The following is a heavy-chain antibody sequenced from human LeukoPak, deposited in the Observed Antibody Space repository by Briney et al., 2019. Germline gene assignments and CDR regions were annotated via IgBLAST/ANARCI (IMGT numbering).Heavy chain of an antibody. CDR1: GFTFSSYS. CDR2: ISSSSSTI. J-gene: IGHJ4*02. CDR3: XXXVAATRLWFDY. D-gene: IGHD2-15*01. Sequence: GGSLRLSCAASGFTFSSYSMNWVRQAPGKGLEWVSYISSSSSTIYYADSVKGRFTISRDNAKNSLYLQMNSLRAEDTAVYYXXXXVAATRLWFDYWGQGTLVTVSS. V-gene: IGHV3-48*01.